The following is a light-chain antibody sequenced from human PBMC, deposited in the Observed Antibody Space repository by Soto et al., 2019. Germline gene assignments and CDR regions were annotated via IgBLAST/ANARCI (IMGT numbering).Light chain of an antibody. CDR1: QSISGW. CDR3: EQYNSYSRT. CDR2: DAS. J-gene: IGKJ1*01. Sequence: DGQMTQTPSTLGAPVADGGTINCRVSQSISGWLAWYQQKPGKAPKLLIFDASSLERGVPSRFSGSGSGTEFTLTISSLQPDDFATYYCEQYNSYSRTVGQGTKVEIK. V-gene: IGKV1-5*01.